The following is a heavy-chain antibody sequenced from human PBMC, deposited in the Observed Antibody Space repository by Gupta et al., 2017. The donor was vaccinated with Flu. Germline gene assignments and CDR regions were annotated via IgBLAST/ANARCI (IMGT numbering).Heavy chain of an antibody. Sequence: SQTLSLTCTVSGGSISSGAYFWSWIRQRPGKGLEWIGNINYIGTTYYNPSLKSRLSISVDTSKTQVSLELNSVTAADTAVYSCARGGGYDVVTGYSDPFDIWGQGTLVTVSS. V-gene: IGHV4-31*03. CDR1: GGSISSGAYF. CDR3: ARGGGYDVVTGYSDPFDI. D-gene: IGHD3-9*01. CDR2: INYIGTT. J-gene: IGHJ3*02.